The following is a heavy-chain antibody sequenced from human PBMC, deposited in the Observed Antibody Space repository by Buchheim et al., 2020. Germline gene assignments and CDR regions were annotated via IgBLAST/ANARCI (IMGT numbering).Heavy chain of an antibody. J-gene: IGHJ6*02. Sequence: EVQLVESGGGLVQPGGSLRLSCAASGFTFSTYEMNWVRQALGRGLEWVSYISMGGSVIYYADSVKGRFTISRDNAKNSLYLQMHSLRADDTAVYFCARFPGGHYFYGIDVWGQGTT. V-gene: IGHV3-48*03. CDR1: GFTFSTYE. CDR3: ARFPGGHYFYGIDV. CDR2: ISMGGSVI.